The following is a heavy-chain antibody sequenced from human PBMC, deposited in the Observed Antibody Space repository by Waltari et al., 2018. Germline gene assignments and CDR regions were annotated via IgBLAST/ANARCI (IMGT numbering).Heavy chain of an antibody. J-gene: IGHJ5*02. CDR1: GYTFTNYW. CDR3: ARLVGGSGCTVVNWFDP. D-gene: IGHD3-10*01. CDR2: IYPIGSDT. V-gene: IGHV5-51*01. Sequence: EVQLVQSGAEVKKPGESLKISCKGSGYTFTNYWIGWVRQMPGKGLEWMGIIYPIGSDTIYSPSFQGHVSISVDKSISTAYLQWSSLRASDTAMYYCARLVGGSGCTVVNWFDPWGQGTLVTVSS.